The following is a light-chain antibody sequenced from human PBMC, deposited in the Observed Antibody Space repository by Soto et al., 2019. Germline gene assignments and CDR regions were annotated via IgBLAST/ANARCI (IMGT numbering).Light chain of an antibody. J-gene: IGKJ1*01. CDR1: QSVSISY. CDR2: GAS. V-gene: IGKV3-20*01. CDR3: QQYGSSPPT. Sequence: EIVLTQSPGTLSLSPGERATLSCRASQSVSISYLAWYQQKPGQAPRLLIYGASSRATGIPDRFSGSGSGTDFTRTISRLEPEDFAVYYCQQYGSSPPTFGQGTKVEIK.